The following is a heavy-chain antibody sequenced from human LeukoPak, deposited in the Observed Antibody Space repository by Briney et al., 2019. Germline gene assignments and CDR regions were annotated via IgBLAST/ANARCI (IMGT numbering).Heavy chain of an antibody. CDR2: INPNSGGT. CDR3: ARTRLTGDRYEAFDF. Sequence: GASVNVSCKASGYTFTGFYMHWVRQAPGQGLEWMGWINPNSGGTKYAQKFQGRVTMTRDTSITTAYMELTSLEFDDTAVYYCARTRLTGDRYEAFDFWGQGTMVTVSS. CDR1: GYTFTGFY. D-gene: IGHD7-27*01. V-gene: IGHV1-2*02. J-gene: IGHJ3*01.